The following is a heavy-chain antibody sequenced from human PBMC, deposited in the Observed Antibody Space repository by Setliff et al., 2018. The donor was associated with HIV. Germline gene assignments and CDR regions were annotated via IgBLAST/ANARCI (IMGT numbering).Heavy chain of an antibody. J-gene: IGHJ4*02. Sequence: SETLSLTCAVSGYSISSGYYWGWIRQPPGKGLEWIGSIYHSESTYYNPSLKSRVTISADTSKSRFSLRLKSVTAADTAVFFCARRTSFMAGAVAGHFDYWGQGTPVTVSS. CDR1: GYSISSGYY. V-gene: IGHV4-38-2*01. CDR2: IYHSEST. D-gene: IGHD6-19*01. CDR3: ARRTSFMAGAVAGHFDY.